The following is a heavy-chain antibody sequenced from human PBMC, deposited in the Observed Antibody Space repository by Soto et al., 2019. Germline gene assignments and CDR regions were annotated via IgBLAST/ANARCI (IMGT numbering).Heavy chain of an antibody. D-gene: IGHD3-22*01. CDR2: ISSSSGTM. CDR3: ARSYSVISGFTADY. V-gene: IGHV3-48*01. J-gene: IGHJ4*02. CDR1: GFTLSSYS. Sequence: PGRSRRLSCAASGFTLSSYSMNWVRQAPGKGPVWVSYISSSSGTMYYAAPVKGRYTITSDNAMNSLYLQMSSLRGEDTAVYYCARSYSVISGFTADYWGQVTLVTVSS.